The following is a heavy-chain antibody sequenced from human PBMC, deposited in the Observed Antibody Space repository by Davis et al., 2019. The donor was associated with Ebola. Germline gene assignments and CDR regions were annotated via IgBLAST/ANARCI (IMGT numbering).Heavy chain of an antibody. J-gene: IGHJ4*02. Sequence: ASVKVSCKASGFTLTNYAIHWVRQAPGQGLEWMGWINPHNGNTNYAQNVQGRVTMTTDTSTSTAYMEVGSLKSDDTAVYYCARAQFPTTSDHWGQGTLVTVSS. V-gene: IGHV1-18*01. CDR1: GFTLTNYA. CDR2: INPHNGNT. D-gene: IGHD1-1*01. CDR3: ARAQFPTTSDH.